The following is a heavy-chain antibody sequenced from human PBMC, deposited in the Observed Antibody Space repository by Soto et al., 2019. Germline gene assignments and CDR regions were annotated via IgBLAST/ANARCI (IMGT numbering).Heavy chain of an antibody. CDR2: TVVGSGNT. CDR1: GFSLTTST. D-gene: IGHD5-18*01. Sequence: ASVKVSCKASGFSLTTSTMQWVRQARGQRLEWIGWTVVGSGNTNYAQNFRERVTITRDMSTSTAYMELSSLRSEDTAVYYCAADHGYSYGLHAFDIWGQGTMVTVS. J-gene: IGHJ3*02. V-gene: IGHV1-58*02. CDR3: AADHGYSYGLHAFDI.